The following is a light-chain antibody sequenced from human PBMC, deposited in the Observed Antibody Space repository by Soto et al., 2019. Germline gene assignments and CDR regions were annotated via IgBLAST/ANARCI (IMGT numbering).Light chain of an antibody. V-gene: IGLV2-11*01. CDR2: DVT. CDR1: SSDVGGYDL. J-gene: IGLJ1*01. CDR3: CSYAGTYTFYV. Sequence: QSVLTQPRSVSGAPRQAVSISCTGTSSDVGGYDLVSWYQQHPGKAPKLMIYDVTKRPSGVPDRFSGSRSGNTASLTISGLQAEDDADYYCCSYAGTYTFYVFGTGTKVTVL.